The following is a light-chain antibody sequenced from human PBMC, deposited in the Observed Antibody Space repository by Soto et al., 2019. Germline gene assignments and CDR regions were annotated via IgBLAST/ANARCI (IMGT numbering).Light chain of an antibody. V-gene: IGKV3-20*01. CDR2: GAS. J-gene: IGKJ1*01. Sequence: EIVLTQSPGTLSLSPGERATLSCRASQSVSSYLAWYQQKPGQAPRLLISGASNRATGTPDRFSGSGSGTDFTLTISRLEPEDFAVYYCQQYVSSPRTFGQGSKVE. CDR3: QQYVSSPRT. CDR1: QSVSSY.